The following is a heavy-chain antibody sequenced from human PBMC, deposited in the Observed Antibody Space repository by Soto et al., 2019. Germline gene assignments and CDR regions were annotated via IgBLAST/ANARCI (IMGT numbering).Heavy chain of an antibody. CDR2: ITATGPAT. Sequence: PGGSLRLSCAASGFTFSSYAMNWVRQAPGKGLEWVSTITATGPATYYADSVKGHFTISRDNSKNTLYLQMNSLRAEDTAVYYCAKGGCSSTSCYIPYYYYYGMDVWGQGTTVTVSS. V-gene: IGHV3-23*01. D-gene: IGHD2-2*02. CDR3: AKGGCSSTSCYIPYYYYYGMDV. J-gene: IGHJ6*02. CDR1: GFTFSSYA.